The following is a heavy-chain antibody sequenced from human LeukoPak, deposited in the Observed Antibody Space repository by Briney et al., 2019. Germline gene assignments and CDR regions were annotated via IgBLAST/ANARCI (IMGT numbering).Heavy chain of an antibody. CDR3: ARDNTMVRGVIIFDYYYMDV. V-gene: IGHV1-69*06. D-gene: IGHD3-10*01. CDR1: GGTFSSYA. CDR2: IIPIFGTA. J-gene: IGHJ6*03. Sequence: ASVKVSCKASGGTFSSYAISWVRQAPGQGLEWMGGIIPIFGTANYAQKFQGRVTITADKSTSIAYMELSSLRSEDTAVYYCARDNTMVRGVIIFDYYYMDVWGKGTTVTVSS.